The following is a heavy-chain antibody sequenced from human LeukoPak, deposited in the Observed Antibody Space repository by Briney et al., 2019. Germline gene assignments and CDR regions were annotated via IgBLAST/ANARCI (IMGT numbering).Heavy chain of an antibody. CDR1: GYSFTSYW. V-gene: IGHV5-51*01. Sequence: GESLKISCKGSGYSFTSYWIGWVRQMPGKGLEWMGIIYPGDSDTRYSPSFQGQVTISADKSISTAYLQWSSLKASDTAVYYCARRNYYDSSGYYGGYYFDYWGQGTLVTVSS. D-gene: IGHD3-22*01. CDR2: IYPGDSDT. J-gene: IGHJ4*02. CDR3: ARRNYYDSSGYYGGYYFDY.